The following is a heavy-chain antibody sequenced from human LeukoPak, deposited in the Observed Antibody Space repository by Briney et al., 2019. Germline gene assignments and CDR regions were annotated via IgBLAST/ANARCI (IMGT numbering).Heavy chain of an antibody. D-gene: IGHD3-10*01. J-gene: IGHJ4*02. Sequence: GGSLRLSRAASGFTFINYAMRWVRQAPGKGLEWVSGISGSGGSTYYADSVKGRFTISRDNSKNTLYLQMNSLRAEDTAVYYCARGQYYASGSYHNDYWGQGTLVTVSS. CDR2: ISGSGGST. CDR3: ARGQYYASGSYHNDY. CDR1: GFTFINYA. V-gene: IGHV3-23*01.